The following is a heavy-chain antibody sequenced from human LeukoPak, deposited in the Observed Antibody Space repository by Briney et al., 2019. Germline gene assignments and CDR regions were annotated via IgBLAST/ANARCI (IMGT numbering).Heavy chain of an antibody. J-gene: IGHJ4*02. CDR2: IIPIFGTA. D-gene: IGHD1-26*01. CDR1: GGTFSSYA. V-gene: IGHV1-69*01. Sequence: ASVKVSCKASGGTFSSYAISWVRQAPGRGLEWMGGIIPIFGTANYAQKFQGRVTITADESTSTAYMELSSLRSEDTAVYYCARAQVGATDLGFDYWGQGTLVTVSS. CDR3: ARAQVGATDLGFDY.